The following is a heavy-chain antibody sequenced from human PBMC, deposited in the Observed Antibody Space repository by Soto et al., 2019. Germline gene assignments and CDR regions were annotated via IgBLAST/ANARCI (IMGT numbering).Heavy chain of an antibody. J-gene: IGHJ6*03. Sequence: SETLSLTCSVSGGSISSSSYFWAWIRQPPGKWLEWIGSIYYSGSTYYNPSLKSRVTISVDTSKNQFSLKLSSVSAADTAVYYCARQLNFGVVISYYYYYMDVWGKGTTVTVSS. V-gene: IGHV4-39*01. CDR2: IYYSGST. CDR1: GGSISSSSYF. D-gene: IGHD3-3*01. CDR3: ARQLNFGVVISYYYYYMDV.